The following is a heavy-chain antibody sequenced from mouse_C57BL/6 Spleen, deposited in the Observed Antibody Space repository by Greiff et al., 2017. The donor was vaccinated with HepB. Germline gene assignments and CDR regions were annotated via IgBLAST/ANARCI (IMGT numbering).Heavy chain of an antibody. CDR3: ARDYYDSSPYYYAMDY. V-gene: IGHV14-2*01. CDR2: IDPEDGET. J-gene: IGHJ4*01. Sequence: EVQLQESGAELVKPGASVKLSCTASGFTINDYYMHWVKQRTEQGLEWIGRIDPEDGETKYAPQFQGKATITADTSSNTAYLQLSSLTSEDTAVYYCARDYYDSSPYYYAMDYWGQGTSVTVSS. CDR1: GFTINDYY. D-gene: IGHD1-1*01.